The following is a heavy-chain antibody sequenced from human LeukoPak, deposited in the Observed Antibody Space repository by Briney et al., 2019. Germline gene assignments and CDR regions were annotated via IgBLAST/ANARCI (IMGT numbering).Heavy chain of an antibody. CDR1: GFTFSSYA. V-gene: IGHV3-23*01. Sequence: PGGSLRLSCAAYGFTFSSYAMSWVRQAPGKGLEWVSAISGSGGSTYYADSVKGRFTISRDNSKNTLYLQMNSLRAEDTAVYYCAFRGYSSSWYTLGYWGQGTLVTVSS. D-gene: IGHD6-13*01. CDR2: ISGSGGST. CDR3: AFRGYSSSWYTLGY. J-gene: IGHJ4*02.